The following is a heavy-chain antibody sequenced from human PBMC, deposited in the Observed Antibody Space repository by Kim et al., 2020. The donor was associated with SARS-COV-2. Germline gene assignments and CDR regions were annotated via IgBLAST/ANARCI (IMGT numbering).Heavy chain of an antibody. CDR2: MNPNSGNT. Sequence: ASVKVSCKASGYTFSSYAINWVRQAPGQGLEWMGWMNPNSGNTGYAQKFQGRVTMTTNTSISTAYMELSSLRSEDTAVYYCLCGSWEGKVYWGQGTLVTVSS. CDR1: GYTFSSYA. V-gene: IGHV1-8*02. CDR3: LCGSWEGKVY. J-gene: IGHJ4*02. D-gene: IGHD1-26*01.